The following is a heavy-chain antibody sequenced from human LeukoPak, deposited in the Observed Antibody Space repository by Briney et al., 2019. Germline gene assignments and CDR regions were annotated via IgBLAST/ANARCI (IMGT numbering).Heavy chain of an antibody. V-gene: IGHV4-59*01. CDR2: IYYSGST. D-gene: IGHD5-12*01. J-gene: IGHJ4*02. CDR1: GGSISSYY. CDR3: ARRVATINAVFDY. Sequence: TPSETLSLTCTVSGGSISSYYWSRIRQPPGKGLEWIGYIYYSGSTNYNPSLKSRVTISVDTSKNQFSLKLSSVTAADTAVYYCARRVATINAVFDYWGQGTLVTVSS.